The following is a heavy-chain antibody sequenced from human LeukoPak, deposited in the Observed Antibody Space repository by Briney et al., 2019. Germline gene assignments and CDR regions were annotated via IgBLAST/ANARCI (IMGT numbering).Heavy chain of an antibody. CDR2: ISGSGGST. Sequence: GGSLRLSCAASGFTFSSYAMSWVRQAPGKGLEWVSAISGSGGSTYYADSVKGRFTISRDNSKNTLYLQMDSLRAEDTAVYYCAKQSRPAVRGSFDYWGQGTLVTVSS. CDR3: AKQSRPAVRGSFDY. CDR1: GFTFSSYA. V-gene: IGHV3-23*01. J-gene: IGHJ4*02. D-gene: IGHD2-2*01.